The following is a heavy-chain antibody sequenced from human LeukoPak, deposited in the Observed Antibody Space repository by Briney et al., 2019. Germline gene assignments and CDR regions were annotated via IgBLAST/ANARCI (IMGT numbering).Heavy chain of an antibody. CDR3: ARGYGSGSYYRPTVAFWFDP. D-gene: IGHD3-10*01. CDR2: IYHSGST. CDR1: GGSISSSNW. Sequence: SGTLSLTCAVSGGSISSSNWWSWVRQPPGKGLEWIGEIYHSGSTNYNPSLKSRVTISVDKSKNQFSLKLSSVTAADTAVYYCARGYGSGSYYRPTVAFWFDPWGQGTLVTVSS. J-gene: IGHJ5*02. V-gene: IGHV4-4*02.